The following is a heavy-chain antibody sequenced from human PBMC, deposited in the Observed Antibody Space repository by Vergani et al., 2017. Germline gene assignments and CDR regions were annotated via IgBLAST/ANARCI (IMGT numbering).Heavy chain of an antibody. Sequence: VQLVESGGGVVRPGGSLRLSCAASGFTFDDYGMSWVRQAPGKGLEWVSTLSASDRRTHYADSVKGRFTISRDISKNTLFLHMNSLRPEDTAVYYCAKVGRSEVAGTFGAFDIWGQGTMVTVSS. V-gene: IGHV3-20*04. D-gene: IGHD6-19*01. CDR1: GFTFDDYG. J-gene: IGHJ3*02. CDR3: AKVGRSEVAGTFGAFDI. CDR2: LSASDRRT.